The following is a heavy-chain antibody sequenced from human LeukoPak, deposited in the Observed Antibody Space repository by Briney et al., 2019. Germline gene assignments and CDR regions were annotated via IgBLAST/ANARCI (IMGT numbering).Heavy chain of an antibody. V-gene: IGHV3-23*01. CDR3: AKAMYNNSDNPANY. J-gene: IGHJ4*02. CDR1: GFTFSSYA. CDR2: ISSSGGST. Sequence: GGSLRLSCAASGFTFSSYAMSWVRQAPGKGLEWVSGISSSGGSTYFADPVKGRFTISRDNSKNTLYLQMSSLRAEDTALYYCAKAMYNNSDNPANYWGQGTLVTVSS. D-gene: IGHD1-14*01.